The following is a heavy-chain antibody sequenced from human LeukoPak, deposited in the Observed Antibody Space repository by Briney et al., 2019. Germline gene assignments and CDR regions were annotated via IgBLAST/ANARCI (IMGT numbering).Heavy chain of an antibody. Sequence: PGGSLRLSCGASGFTFNSYSMSWVRQAPGKGLEWVSYITSSSSTVYYADSVKGRFTISRDNAKNSLYLQMNSLRDEDTAVYYCARDFRGSESYSVDYWGQGTLVTVSS. J-gene: IGHJ4*02. CDR3: ARDFRGSESYSVDY. V-gene: IGHV3-48*02. CDR1: GFTFNSYS. CDR2: ITSSSSTV. D-gene: IGHD1-26*01.